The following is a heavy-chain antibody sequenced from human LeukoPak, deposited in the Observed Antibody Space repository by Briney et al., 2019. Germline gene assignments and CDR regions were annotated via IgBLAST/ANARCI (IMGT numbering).Heavy chain of an antibody. D-gene: IGHD1-26*01. V-gene: IGHV2-70*11. J-gene: IGHJ4*02. CDR1: GFSLSTSGMC. CDR3: ARISSGSYQDY. Sequence: SGPTLVNPTQTLTLTCTFSGFSLSTSGMCVSWIRQPPGKALEWLARIDWDDDKYYSTSQKTRLTISKDTSKNQVVLTMTNMDPVDTATYYCARISSGSYQDYWGQGTLVTVSS. CDR2: IDWDDDK.